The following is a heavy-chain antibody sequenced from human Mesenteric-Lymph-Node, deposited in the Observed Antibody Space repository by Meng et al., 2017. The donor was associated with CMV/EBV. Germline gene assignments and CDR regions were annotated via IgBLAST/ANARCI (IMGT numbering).Heavy chain of an antibody. V-gene: IGHV4-61*01. CDR3: AGDQPADY. CDR1: GDSVSGGSYY. J-gene: IGHJ4*02. CDR2: IYNSVST. Sequence: SETLSLTCTVSGDSVSGGSYYWTWIRQAPGKGLEWIGYIYNSVSTNYNPSLKSRVTISVDTSKNQFSLKLTSVTAADTAVYYCAGDQPADYWGQGTLVTVSS.